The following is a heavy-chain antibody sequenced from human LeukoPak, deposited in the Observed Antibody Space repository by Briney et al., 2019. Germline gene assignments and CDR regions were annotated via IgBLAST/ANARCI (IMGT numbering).Heavy chain of an antibody. J-gene: IGHJ6*02. CDR1: GGTFSSRA. V-gene: IGHV1-69*13. Sequence: GASVKVSCKASGGTFSSRAINWVRQAPGQGLEWMGRIIPMFNTPNYAQKFHGRVTITADESTSTAYMELRRLRSEDTAVYFCAKGRAMDYNYDMDVWGQGTTVTVSS. CDR3: AKGRAMDYNYDMDV. CDR2: IIPMFNTP.